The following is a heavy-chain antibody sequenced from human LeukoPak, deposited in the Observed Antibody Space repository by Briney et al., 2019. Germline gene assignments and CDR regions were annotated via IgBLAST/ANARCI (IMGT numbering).Heavy chain of an antibody. V-gene: IGHV3-23*01. CDR2: ISGSGTAT. J-gene: IGHJ5*02. Sequence: GGSLRLSCAASGVRFSSYAMSWVRQAPGKGLEWVTAISGSGTATYYADSVKGRFTISRDNAKNTLYLQMNSLRPEDTAVYYCAKDLLRELWFGESWGQGTLVTVSS. D-gene: IGHD3-10*01. CDR3: AKDLLRELWFGES. CDR1: GVRFSSYA.